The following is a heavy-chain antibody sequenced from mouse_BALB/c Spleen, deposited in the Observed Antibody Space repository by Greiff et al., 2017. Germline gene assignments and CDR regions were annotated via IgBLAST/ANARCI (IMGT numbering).Heavy chain of an antibody. Sequence: EVQRVESGGGLVKPGGSLKLSCAASGFTFSDYYMYWVRQTPEKRLEWVATISDGGSYTYYPDSVKGRFTISRDNAKNNLYLQMSSLKSEDTAMYYCARDYGNYGGLAYWGQGTLVTVSA. D-gene: IGHD2-1*01. J-gene: IGHJ3*01. V-gene: IGHV5-4*02. CDR1: GFTFSDYY. CDR3: ARDYGNYGGLAY. CDR2: ISDGGSYT.